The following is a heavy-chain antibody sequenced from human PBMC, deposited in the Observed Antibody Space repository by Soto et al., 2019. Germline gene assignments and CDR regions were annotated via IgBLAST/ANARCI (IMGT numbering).Heavy chain of an antibody. D-gene: IGHD3-22*01. CDR3: ATLSLYDISGVV. J-gene: IGHJ4*02. CDR2: IDPSDSYT. Sequence: PGESLKISCKGSGCSFTSDWISWVRQMAGKGLEWMGRIDPSDSYTNYSPSFQGHVTISADKSISTAYLQWSSLKASDTAMYYWATLSLYDISGVVWGQGTQVTVSS. V-gene: IGHV5-10-1*01. CDR1: GCSFTSDW.